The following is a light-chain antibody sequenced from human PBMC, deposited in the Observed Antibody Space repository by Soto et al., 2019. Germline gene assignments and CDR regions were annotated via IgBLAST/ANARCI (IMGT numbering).Light chain of an antibody. J-gene: IGLJ1*01. CDR3: CSYTTSNTFV. Sequence: QSVLTQPASVSGSLGQSITISCSGTSSDVGAYNYVSWYQQYPGKATKLMIYHVTDRPSGVFNRFSGSKSGNTASLTISGLQAEDEADYYCCSYTTSNTFVFGTGTRSPS. CDR2: HVT. CDR1: SSDVGAYNY. V-gene: IGLV2-14*01.